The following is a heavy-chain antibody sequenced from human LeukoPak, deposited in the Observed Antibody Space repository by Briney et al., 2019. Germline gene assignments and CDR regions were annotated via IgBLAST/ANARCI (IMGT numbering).Heavy chain of an antibody. V-gene: IGHV1-69*13. Sequence: SVKVSCKASGGTFGSYAISWVRQAPGQGLEWMGGIVPIFGTVNYAQKFQGRVTITEDESTSTAYMELSSLRSEDTAVYYCARNTICGARYYYMDVWGKGTTVTVSS. CDR2: IVPIFGTV. D-gene: IGHD3-3*01. J-gene: IGHJ6*03. CDR3: ARNTICGARYYYMDV. CDR1: GGTFGSYA.